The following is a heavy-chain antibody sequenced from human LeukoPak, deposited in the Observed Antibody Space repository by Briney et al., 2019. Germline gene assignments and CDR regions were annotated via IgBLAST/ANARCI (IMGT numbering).Heavy chain of an antibody. J-gene: IGHJ5*02. CDR3: ARRGIWDLQIGNWFDP. D-gene: IGHD3-16*01. CDR2: IYSSGNS. Sequence: PSETLSLTCSVSVDSITPNSYWCGWIRQSPGKGLEWIGSIYSSGNSYYNPSLKSRATISPDTSKNQYSLRVTSVTAADTAVYYCARRGIWDLQIGNWFDPWGQGFLVTVSS. CDR1: VDSITPNSYW. V-gene: IGHV4-39*01.